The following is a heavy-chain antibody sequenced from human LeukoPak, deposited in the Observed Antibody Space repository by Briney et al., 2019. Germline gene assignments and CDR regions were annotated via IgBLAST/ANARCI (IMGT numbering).Heavy chain of an antibody. CDR1: GFTFSSYS. D-gene: IGHD3-22*01. CDR2: ISSSSYI. CDR3: ARDLMIVEENWFDP. Sequence: GGSLRLSCAASGFTFSSYSMNWVRQAPGKGLEWVSSISSSSYIYYADSVKGRFTISRDNAKNSLYLQMNSLRAEDTAVYYCARDLMIVEENWFDPWGQGTLVTVSS. J-gene: IGHJ5*02. V-gene: IGHV3-21*01.